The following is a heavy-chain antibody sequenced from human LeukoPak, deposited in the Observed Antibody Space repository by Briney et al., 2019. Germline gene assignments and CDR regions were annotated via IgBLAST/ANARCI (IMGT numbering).Heavy chain of an antibody. V-gene: IGHV4-39*01. D-gene: IGHD2-2*02. CDR2: IYYSGST. Sequence: SETLSLTCTVSGGSISSSSYYWGWTRQPPGKGLEWIGSIYYSGSTYYNPSLKSRVTISVDTSKNQFSLKLSSVTAADTAVYYCARHNYCSSTSCYTRWFDPWGQGTLVTVSS. CDR1: GGSISSSSYY. CDR3: ARHNYCSSTSCYTRWFDP. J-gene: IGHJ5*02.